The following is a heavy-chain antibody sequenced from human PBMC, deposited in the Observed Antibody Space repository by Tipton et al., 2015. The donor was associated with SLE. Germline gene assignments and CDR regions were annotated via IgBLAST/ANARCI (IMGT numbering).Heavy chain of an antibody. J-gene: IGHJ3*02. CDR2: IYYSGST. Sequence: LRLSCTVSGGSISSSSYYWGWIRQPPGKGLEWIGSIYYSGSTYYNPSLKSRVTISVDTSKNQFSLKLSSVTAADTAVYYCARGNSGSNDAFDIWGQGTMVTVSS. V-gene: IGHV4-39*01. CDR3: ARGNSGSNDAFDI. CDR1: GGSISSSSYY. D-gene: IGHD1-26*01.